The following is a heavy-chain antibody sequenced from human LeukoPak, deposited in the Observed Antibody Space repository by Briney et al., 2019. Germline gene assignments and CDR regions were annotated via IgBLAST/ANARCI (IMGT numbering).Heavy chain of an antibody. V-gene: IGHV3-21*01. Sequence: GGSLRLSCAASGFSFRSYSMNWVRQAPGKGLEWVSSIGSSSHINYADSVKGRFTISRDNTKNSLYLQMNSLRAEDTAVYYCARDNSADYWGQGTLVTVSS. CDR2: IGSSSHI. CDR1: GFSFRSYS. CDR3: ARDNSADY. J-gene: IGHJ4*02. D-gene: IGHD2-21*01.